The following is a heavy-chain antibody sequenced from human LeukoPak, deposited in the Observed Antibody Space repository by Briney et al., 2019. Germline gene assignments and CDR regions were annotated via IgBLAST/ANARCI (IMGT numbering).Heavy chain of an antibody. CDR1: GFTFSSLE. CDR2: ISSSGSII. D-gene: IGHD6-19*01. V-gene: IGHV3-48*03. CDR3: AGNKDFYSGPDH. J-gene: IGHJ4*02. Sequence: GGSLRLSCAASGFTFSSLEMNWVRQAPGKGLEWVSYISSSGSIIYYADSVQGRFTISRDNAKNSLYLHMNSLRVEDTAVYFCAGNKDFYSGPDHWGQGTLVTVSS.